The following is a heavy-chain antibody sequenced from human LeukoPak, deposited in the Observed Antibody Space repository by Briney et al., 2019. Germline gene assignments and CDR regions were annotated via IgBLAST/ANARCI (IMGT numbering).Heavy chain of an antibody. CDR1: GFSFDNYG. CDR2: FSSRKNIV. J-gene: IGHJ4*02. CDR3: VRDQQWESPHYFDF. D-gene: IGHD1-26*01. Sequence: GGSLRLSCVTSGFSFDNYGMSWVRRAPGKGLEWISYFSSRKNIVNYADSVKGRFTISRDKAKTSLYLQMNSLRAEDTAVYYCVRDQQWESPHYFDFWGQGTPVTVSS. V-gene: IGHV3-48*01.